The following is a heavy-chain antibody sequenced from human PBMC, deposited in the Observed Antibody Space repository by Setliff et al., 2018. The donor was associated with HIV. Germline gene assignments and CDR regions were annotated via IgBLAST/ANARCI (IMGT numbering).Heavy chain of an antibody. CDR1: GFTFGGYG. Sequence: GSLRLSCIASGFTFGGYGLSWVCQAPGKGLEWVSVIYSDGNTYYADSVKGRFTVSRDNSKNTLHLQMSSLRAEDTAVYYCARDFIYDYVWGSYRSYFDYWGQGTLVTVSS. CDR2: IYSDGNT. D-gene: IGHD3-16*02. CDR3: ARDFIYDYVWGSYRSYFDY. V-gene: IGHV3-66*01. J-gene: IGHJ4*02.